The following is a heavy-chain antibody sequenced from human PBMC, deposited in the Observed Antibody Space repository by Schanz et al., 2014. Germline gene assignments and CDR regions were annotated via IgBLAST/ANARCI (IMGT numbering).Heavy chain of an antibody. J-gene: IGHJ5*02. V-gene: IGHV3-15*01. CDR2: IRSKADGGTT. Sequence: EVQLVESGGGLVKLGGSLRLSCAASTFTFNYVWMSWVRQAPGKGLEWVGRIRSKADGGTTDYAAPVKGRFTISRDDSKNTLFLQINSLKTEDTAVYYCTTVDCSSPSCPPWGQGTLVTVSS. D-gene: IGHD2-2*01. CDR3: TTVDCSSPSCPP. CDR1: TFTFNYVW.